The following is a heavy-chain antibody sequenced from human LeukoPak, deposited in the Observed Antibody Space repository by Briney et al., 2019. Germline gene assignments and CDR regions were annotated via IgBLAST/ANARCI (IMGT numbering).Heavy chain of an antibody. D-gene: IGHD3-3*02. Sequence: ASVKVSCKASGGTFSSYAISWVRQAPGQGLEWMGRIIPILGIANYAQKFQGRVTITADKSTSTAYMELSSLRSEDTAVYYCASASIRSFYYYYMDVWGKGTTVTVSS. CDR1: GGTFSSYA. CDR3: ASASIRSFYYYYMDV. J-gene: IGHJ6*03. CDR2: IIPILGIA. V-gene: IGHV1-69*04.